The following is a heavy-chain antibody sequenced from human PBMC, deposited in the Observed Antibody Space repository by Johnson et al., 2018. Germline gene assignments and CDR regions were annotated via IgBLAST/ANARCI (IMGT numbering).Heavy chain of an antibody. J-gene: IGHJ5*02. CDR3: ARHYPSRLDTAMVEGWVWFDP. CDR1: GYSFTSYW. CDR2: ISPGDSDT. V-gene: IGHV5-51*01. Sequence: VQLQESGAEVKKPGESLKISCKGSGYSFTSYWIGWVRQMPGKGLEWMGIISPGDSDTRYSPSFQGQVTIAADKSISTAYLQGSSLKASDTAMYYWARHYPSRLDTAMVEGWVWFDPWGQGTLVTVSS. D-gene: IGHD5-18*01.